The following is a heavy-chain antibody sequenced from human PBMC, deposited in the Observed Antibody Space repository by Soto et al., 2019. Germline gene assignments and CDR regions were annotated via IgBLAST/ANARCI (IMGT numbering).Heavy chain of an antibody. J-gene: IGHJ4*02. CDR2: INPNSGGT. CDR3: ARVGGYSGYTWDY. V-gene: IGHV1-2*02. Sequence: GASVKVSCKASGYTFTGYYMHWVRQAPGQGLEWMGWINPNSGGTNYAQKFQGRVTMTRDTSISTAYMELSRLRSDDTAVYYCARVGGYSGYTWDYWGQGTLVTVSS. D-gene: IGHD5-12*01. CDR1: GYTFTGYY.